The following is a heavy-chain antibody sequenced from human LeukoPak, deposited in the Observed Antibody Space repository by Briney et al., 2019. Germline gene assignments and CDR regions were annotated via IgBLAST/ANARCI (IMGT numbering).Heavy chain of an antibody. J-gene: IGHJ6*02. D-gene: IGHD3-10*01. CDR1: GYTFTGYY. V-gene: IGHV1-2*02. CDR2: INPNSGGT. CDR3: PRTLVTMVRVQYYGVDV. Sequence: ASVKVSCKASGYTFTGYYMHWVRQAPGQGLEWMGWINPNSGGTNYAQKFQGRVTMTRDTSITTPYLHLSSLTSDHTAVYYCPRTLVTMVRVQYYGVDVWRQGTTVTVSS.